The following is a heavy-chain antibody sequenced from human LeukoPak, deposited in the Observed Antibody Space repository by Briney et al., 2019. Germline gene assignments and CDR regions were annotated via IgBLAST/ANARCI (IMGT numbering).Heavy chain of an antibody. Sequence: KPGGSLLLSCAASGFTFSSYSMNWARQAPGKGLEWVSSISSSSSYIYYADSVKGRFTISRDNAKNSLYLQMNSLRAEDTAVYYCARDQEPGYYFDYWGQETLVTVSS. CDR1: GFTFSSYS. CDR2: ISSSSSYI. J-gene: IGHJ4*02. CDR3: ARDQEPGYYFDY. D-gene: IGHD1-14*01. V-gene: IGHV3-21*01.